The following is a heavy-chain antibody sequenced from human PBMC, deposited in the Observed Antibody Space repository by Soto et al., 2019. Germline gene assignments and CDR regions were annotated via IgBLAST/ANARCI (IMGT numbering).Heavy chain of an antibody. D-gene: IGHD6-19*01. Sequence: PSQTLSLTCAISGDSVSSNSAAWNWIRQSPSRGLEWLGRTYYRSKWYNDYAVSVKRRITINADTSKNQDSLHLNSVTPEDTAVYYCARDSSSSGWYFDYWGQGTLVTVSS. CDR2: TYYRSKWYN. J-gene: IGHJ4*02. CDR3: ARDSSSSGWYFDY. CDR1: GDSVSSNSAA. V-gene: IGHV6-1*01.